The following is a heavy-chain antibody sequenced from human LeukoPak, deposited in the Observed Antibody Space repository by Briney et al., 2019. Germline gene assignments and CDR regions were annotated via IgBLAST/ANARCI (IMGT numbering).Heavy chain of an antibody. J-gene: IGHJ4*02. V-gene: IGHV3-48*04. CDR3: ARVLTVGGSSWYTGGLAFDY. D-gene: IGHD6-13*01. CDR1: GFTFSSYS. Sequence: PGGSLRLSCAASGFTFSSYSMNWVRQAPGKGLEWVSYISSSSSTIYYADSVKGRFTISRDNAKNSLYLQMNSLRAEDTAVYYCARVLTVGGSSWYTGGLAFDYWGQGTLVTVSS. CDR2: ISSSSSTI.